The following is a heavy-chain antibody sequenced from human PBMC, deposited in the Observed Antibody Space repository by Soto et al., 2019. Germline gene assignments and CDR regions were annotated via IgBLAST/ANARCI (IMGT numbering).Heavy chain of an antibody. V-gene: IGHV3-23*01. CDR2: ISGSGGST. CDR1: GFTFSSYA. Sequence: EVQLLESGGGLVQPGGSLRLSCAASGFTFSSYAMSWVRQAPVKGLEWVSAISGSGGSTYYADSVKGRFTISRDNSKNTLYLQMNSLRAEDTAVYYCAKASGWFGEFDYWGQGTLVTVSS. J-gene: IGHJ4*02. D-gene: IGHD3-10*01. CDR3: AKASGWFGEFDY.